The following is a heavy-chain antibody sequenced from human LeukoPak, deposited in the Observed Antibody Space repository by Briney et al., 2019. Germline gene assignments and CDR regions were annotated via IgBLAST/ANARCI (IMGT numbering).Heavy chain of an antibody. CDR3: ARAPGSGYDYLDF. D-gene: IGHD5-12*01. J-gene: IGHJ4*02. Sequence: PGGSLRLSCAASGFTFSSYSMNWVRQAPGKGLEWVSYISSSSSTIYYADSVKGRFTISRDNAKNSLYLQMNSLRAEDTAVYYCARAPGSGYDYLDFWGQGTLVTVSS. CDR1: GFTFSSYS. V-gene: IGHV3-48*04. CDR2: ISSSSSTI.